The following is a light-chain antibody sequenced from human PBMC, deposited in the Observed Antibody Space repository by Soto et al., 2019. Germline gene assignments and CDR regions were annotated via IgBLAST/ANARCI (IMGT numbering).Light chain of an antibody. CDR2: EVT. CDR1: SSDVGGYNY. V-gene: IGLV2-14*01. Sequence: QSALTQPASVSGSPGQSITISCTGTSSDVGGYNYVSWYQKHPGKAPKVMIYEVTNRPSGVSNRFSGSKSGNTASLTISGLQVEDEADYYCSSYTGRTTYVAGTGTKVAVL. CDR3: SSYTGRTTYV. J-gene: IGLJ1*01.